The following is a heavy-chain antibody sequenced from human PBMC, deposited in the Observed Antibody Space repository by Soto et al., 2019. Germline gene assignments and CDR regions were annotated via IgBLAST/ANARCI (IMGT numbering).Heavy chain of an antibody. CDR1: CGSISSSSYY. Sequence: SETLSLTCTVSCGSISSSSYYWGWIRQPPGKGLEWIGSIYYSGSTYYNPSLKSRVTISVDTSKNQFSLKLSSVTAADTAVYYCATEYSSSFPAYYYYYGMDVWGQGTTVTVSS. J-gene: IGHJ6*02. CDR2: IYYSGST. V-gene: IGHV4-39*01. D-gene: IGHD6-6*01. CDR3: ATEYSSSFPAYYYYYGMDV.